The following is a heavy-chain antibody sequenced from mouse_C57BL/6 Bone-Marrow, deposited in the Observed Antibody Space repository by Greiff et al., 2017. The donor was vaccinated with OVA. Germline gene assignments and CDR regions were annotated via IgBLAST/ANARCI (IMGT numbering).Heavy chain of an antibody. CDR3: TRRWYYGSSYGWYFDV. Sequence: VHVKQSGTVLARPGASVKMSCKTSGYTFTSYWMHWVKQRPGQGLEWIGAIYPGNSDTSYNQKFKGKAKLTAVTSASTAYMELSSLTNEDSAVYYCTRRWYYGSSYGWYFDVWGTGTTVTVSS. CDR2: IYPGNSDT. J-gene: IGHJ1*03. D-gene: IGHD1-1*01. CDR1: GYTFTSYW. V-gene: IGHV1-5*01.